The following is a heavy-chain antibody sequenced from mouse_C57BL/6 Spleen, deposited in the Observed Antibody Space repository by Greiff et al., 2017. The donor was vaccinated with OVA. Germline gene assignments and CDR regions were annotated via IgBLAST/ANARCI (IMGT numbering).Heavy chain of an antibody. CDR2: IHPNSGST. Sequence: QVQLQQSGAELVKPGASVKLSCKASGYTFTSYWMHWVKQRPGQGLEWIGMIHPNSGSTNYNEKFKSKATLTVDKSSSTAYMQLSSLTSEDSAVYYCARSPLREGFAYWGQGTLVTVSA. V-gene: IGHV1-64*01. J-gene: IGHJ3*01. CDR3: ARSPLREGFAY. CDR1: GYTFTSYW.